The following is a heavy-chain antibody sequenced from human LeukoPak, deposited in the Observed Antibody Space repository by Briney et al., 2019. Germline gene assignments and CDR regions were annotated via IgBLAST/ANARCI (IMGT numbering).Heavy chain of an antibody. CDR2: ISWNSGSI. J-gene: IGHJ2*01. D-gene: IGHD6-19*01. Sequence: PGRSLRLSCAASGFTFDDYAMHWVRQAPGKGLEWVSGISWNSGSIGYADSVKGRFTISRDNAKNSLYLQMNSLRAEDTALYYWSIAVAGTGYWYFDLWGRGTLVTVSS. V-gene: IGHV3-9*01. CDR3: SIAVAGTGYWYFDL. CDR1: GFTFDDYA.